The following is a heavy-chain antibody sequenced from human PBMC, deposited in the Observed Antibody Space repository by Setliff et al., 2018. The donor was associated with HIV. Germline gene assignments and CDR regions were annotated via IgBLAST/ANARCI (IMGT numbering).Heavy chain of an antibody. CDR3: ARPNYYDSSGSFDY. D-gene: IGHD3-22*01. CDR1: GFTFSSYW. V-gene: IGHV3-74*01. Sequence: GGSLRLSCAASGFTFSSYWMHWVRQAPGKGLVWVSIINGDGSSIIYADSLKGRFSISRDNAKNTLYLQMNSLRAEDTAVYYCARPNYYDSSGSFDYWGQGTLVTVSS. J-gene: IGHJ4*02. CDR2: INGDGSSI.